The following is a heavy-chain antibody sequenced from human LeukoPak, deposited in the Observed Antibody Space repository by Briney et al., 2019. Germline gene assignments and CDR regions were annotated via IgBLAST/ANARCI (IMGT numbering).Heavy chain of an antibody. CDR2: FYGGGGI. J-gene: IGHJ4*02. CDR1: GFAVSGIH. Sequence: GGSLRLSCAASGFAVSGIHMGWVRQAPGKGLEWVSVFYGGGGIYYADSVRGRFTISRDNSKNTLYLEMNGLRGEDTAIYYCARDLAGALDFWGQGTVVTVSS. V-gene: IGHV3-66*01. D-gene: IGHD6-19*01. CDR3: ARDLAGALDF.